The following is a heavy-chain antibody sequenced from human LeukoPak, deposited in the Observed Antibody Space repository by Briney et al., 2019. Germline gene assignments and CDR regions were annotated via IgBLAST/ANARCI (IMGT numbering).Heavy chain of an antibody. D-gene: IGHD6-19*01. Sequence: GGSLRLSCSASGFTFGDYAMNWVRQTPGKGLEWISTITGSGSNTYYAASVKGRFTISRDNSKDTLYLQLDSLRAEDTAMYYCARDPSVAGMGRGCFDYWGQGILVTVSS. V-gene: IGHV3-23*01. CDR3: ARDPSVAGMGRGCFDY. CDR2: ITGSGSNT. J-gene: IGHJ4*02. CDR1: GFTFGDYA.